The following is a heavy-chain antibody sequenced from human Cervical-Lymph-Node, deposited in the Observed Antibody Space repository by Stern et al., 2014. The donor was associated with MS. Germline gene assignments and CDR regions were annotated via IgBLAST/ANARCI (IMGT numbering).Heavy chain of an antibody. D-gene: IGHD2-15*01. J-gene: IGHJ4*02. CDR3: ARVGLVSALIDY. Sequence: VQLQESGPGLVKPSQTLSLTCTVSGGSISNGGYYWSWIRQHPGKGLEYIGHIYYSGNTYYNPSLKIRVTISVDTSKNQFSLKVRSVTAADTAVYYCARVGLVSALIDYWGQGTLVTVSS. CDR2: IYYSGNT. V-gene: IGHV4-31*03. CDR1: GGSISNGGYY.